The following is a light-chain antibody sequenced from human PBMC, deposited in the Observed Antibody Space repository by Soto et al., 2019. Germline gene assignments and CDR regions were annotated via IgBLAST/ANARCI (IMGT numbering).Light chain of an antibody. Sequence: DIQMTQSPSSLTASVGDSVTITCQASQDITNYLNWYQQKPGKAPKLLIYDASNLEPGVPSRFSGRGSGADFTFSISSLPPEDIATYYCQQYDDIPPTFGQGTRLDIK. CDR2: DAS. CDR1: QDITNY. CDR3: QQYDDIPPT. J-gene: IGKJ5*01. V-gene: IGKV1-33*01.